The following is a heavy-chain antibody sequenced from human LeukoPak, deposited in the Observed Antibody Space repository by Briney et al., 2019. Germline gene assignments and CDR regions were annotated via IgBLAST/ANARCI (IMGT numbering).Heavy chain of an antibody. CDR1: GGSISSYY. D-gene: IGHD2-15*01. CDR2: IYYSGST. Sequence: SETLSLTCTVSGGSISSYYWSWIRQPPGKGLEWIGYIYYSGSTNYNPSLKSRVTISVDTSKNQFSLKLSSETAADTAVYYCARVPVIEVAATDWFDPWGQGTLVTVSS. V-gene: IGHV4-59*01. J-gene: IGHJ5*02. CDR3: ARVPVIEVAATDWFDP.